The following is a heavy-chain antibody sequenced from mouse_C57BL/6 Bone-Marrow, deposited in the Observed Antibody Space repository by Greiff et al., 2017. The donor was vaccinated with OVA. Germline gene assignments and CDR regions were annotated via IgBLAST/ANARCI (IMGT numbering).Heavy chain of an antibody. J-gene: IGHJ1*03. CDR1: GYTFTSYG. Sequence: VQLQQSGAELARPGASVKLSCKASGYTFTSYGISWVKQRTGQGLEWIGEFYPRSGNTYYNEKFKGKATLTADKSSSTAYMELRSLTSEDSAVYFCAIYYYGSSPYWYFDVWGTGTTVTVSS. CDR2: FYPRSGNT. V-gene: IGHV1-81*01. D-gene: IGHD1-1*01. CDR3: AIYYYGSSPYWYFDV.